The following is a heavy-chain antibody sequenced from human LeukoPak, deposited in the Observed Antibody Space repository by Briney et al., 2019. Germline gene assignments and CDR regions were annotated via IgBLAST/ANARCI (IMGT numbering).Heavy chain of an antibody. V-gene: IGHV1-69*05. CDR3: ASWGGPWKNYFDY. Sequence: SVKVSCKASGGTFSSYAISWVRQAPGQGLEWMGRIIPIFGTANYAQKFQGRVTITTDESTSTAYMELSSLRSEDTAVYYCASWGGPWKNYFDYWGQGTLVTVSS. CDR1: GGTFSSYA. D-gene: IGHD2-21*01. J-gene: IGHJ4*02. CDR2: IIPIFGTA.